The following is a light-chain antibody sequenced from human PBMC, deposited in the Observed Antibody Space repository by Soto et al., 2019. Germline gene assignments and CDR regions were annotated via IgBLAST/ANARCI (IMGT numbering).Light chain of an antibody. CDR2: DVS. J-gene: IGLJ2*01. Sequence: QSALTQPRSVSGSPGQSVTISCTGTSSDVGVYNYVSWYQQHPGKAPKLMIYDVSKRPSGVPDRFSGSKSGHTASLTISGLQAEDEADYHCCSYAGSYTLVFGGGTKLTVL. CDR3: CSYAGSYTLV. V-gene: IGLV2-11*01. CDR1: SSDVGVYNY.